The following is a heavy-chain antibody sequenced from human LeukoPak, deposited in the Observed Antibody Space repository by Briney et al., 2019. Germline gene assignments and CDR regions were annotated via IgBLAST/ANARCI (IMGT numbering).Heavy chain of an antibody. V-gene: IGHV3-21*01. D-gene: IGHD6-19*01. CDR1: GLTFSSYS. J-gene: IGHJ4*02. CDR3: ARGKNSSGIAVAGPPDY. CDR2: ISSSSSYI. Sequence: GGSLRLSCAASGLTFSSYSMNWVRQAPGKGLEWVSSISSSSSYIYYADSVKGRFTISRDNAKNSLYLQMNSLRAEDTAVYYCARGKNSSGIAVAGPPDYWGQGTLVTVSS.